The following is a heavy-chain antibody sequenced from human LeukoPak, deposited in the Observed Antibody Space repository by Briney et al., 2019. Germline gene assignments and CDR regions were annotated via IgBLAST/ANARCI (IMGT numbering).Heavy chain of an antibody. Sequence: SETLSLTCTVSGGSISSYYWSWIRQPPGKGLEWIGYIYYSGSTNYNPSLKSRVTISVDTSKNQFSLKLSSVTAADTAVYYCAREPSSGGMDVWGQGTTVTVSS. CDR3: AREPSSGGMDV. J-gene: IGHJ6*02. V-gene: IGHV4-59*01. CDR1: GGSISSYY. CDR2: IYYSGST. D-gene: IGHD1-26*01.